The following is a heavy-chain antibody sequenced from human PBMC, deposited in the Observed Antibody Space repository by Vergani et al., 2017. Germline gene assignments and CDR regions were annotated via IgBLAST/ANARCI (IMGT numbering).Heavy chain of an antibody. J-gene: IGHJ5*01. CDR1: GASISSDYY. V-gene: IGHV4-31*03. CDR3: ARDGYCSDTSCSTGIAWFDS. D-gene: IGHD2-2*02. CDR2: IFYSGTT. Sequence: QVQLQESAPGLVTPSQTLSLTCTVSGASISSDYYWTWIRQLPGKGLEWIGYIFYSGTTYYNPSLESRVTMSVDTSRNQFSLKLNSVTAADTAVYYCARDGYCSDTSCSTGIAWFDSWGQGTLVTVSS.